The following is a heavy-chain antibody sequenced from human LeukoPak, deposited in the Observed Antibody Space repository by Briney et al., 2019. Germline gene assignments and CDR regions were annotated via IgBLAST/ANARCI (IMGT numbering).Heavy chain of an antibody. V-gene: IGHV3-23*01. Sequence: GGSLRLSCAASGFTFSSYAMSCVRQAPGKGLEWVSAISGSGGSTYYADSVKGRFTISRDNSKNTLYLQMNSLRAEDTAVYYCAKDRGDYGPTQFRGPFDYWGQGTLVTVSS. D-gene: IGHD4-17*01. CDR1: GFTFSSYA. CDR3: AKDRGDYGPTQFRGPFDY. J-gene: IGHJ4*02. CDR2: ISGSGGST.